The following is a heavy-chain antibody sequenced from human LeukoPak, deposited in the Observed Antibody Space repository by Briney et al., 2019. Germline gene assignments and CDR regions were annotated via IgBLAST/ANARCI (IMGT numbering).Heavy chain of an antibody. CDR3: AKDIPLVRFLELSDY. D-gene: IGHD3-3*01. V-gene: IGHV3-30*02. J-gene: IGHJ4*02. CDR1: GFTFSSNG. Sequence: PGGSLRLSCAASGFTFSSNGMHWVRQAPGKGLEWVAFIRYDGGKRDYTDSVKGRFTISRDNSKNTLYLQMNSLRAEDTAVYYCAKDIPLVRFLELSDYWGQGTLVTVSS. CDR2: IRYDGGKR.